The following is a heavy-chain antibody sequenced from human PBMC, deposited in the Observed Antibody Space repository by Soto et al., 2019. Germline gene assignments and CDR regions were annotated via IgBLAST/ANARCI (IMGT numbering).Heavy chain of an antibody. V-gene: IGHV4-31*03. CDR2: IYYSGST. J-gene: IGHJ6*02. D-gene: IGHD3-3*01. Sequence: SETLSLTCTVSGGSISSGGYYWSWIRQHPGKGLEWIGYIYYSGSTYYNPSLKSRVTISVDTSKNQFSLKLSSVTAADTAVYYCARVRGYDFWSGNRAKYYYYGMDVWGQGTTVTVSS. CDR1: GGSISSGGYY. CDR3: ARVRGYDFWSGNRAKYYYYGMDV.